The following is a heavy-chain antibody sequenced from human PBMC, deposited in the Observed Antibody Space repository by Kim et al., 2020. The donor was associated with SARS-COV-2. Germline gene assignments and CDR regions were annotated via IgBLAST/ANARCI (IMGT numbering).Heavy chain of an antibody. V-gene: IGHV4-59*11. Sequence: SETLSLTCTVSGGSISSHFWSWIRQSPEKGLEWIGHIYYSGSTNYNPSLKSRATISVDTSKNQFSLKLSSVTAADTAVYYCARTPGSSGPDYWGQGTLVT. CDR2: IYYSGST. CDR3: ARTPGSSGPDY. CDR1: GGSISSHF. D-gene: IGHD3-22*01. J-gene: IGHJ4*02.